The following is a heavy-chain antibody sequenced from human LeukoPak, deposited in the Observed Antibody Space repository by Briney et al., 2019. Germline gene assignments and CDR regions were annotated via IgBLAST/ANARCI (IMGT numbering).Heavy chain of an antibody. Sequence: GGSLRLSCAASGFIVSSNYMSWVRQAPGKGLEWVSVIYSGGSTYYADSVKGRFTISRDSSKNTLFLHMNTLRAEDTAVYFCAKRVLGSPYDYWGQGTLVTVSS. D-gene: IGHD2-2*03. J-gene: IGHJ4*02. CDR3: AKRVLGSPYDY. V-gene: IGHV3-53*01. CDR1: GFIVSSNY. CDR2: IYSGGST.